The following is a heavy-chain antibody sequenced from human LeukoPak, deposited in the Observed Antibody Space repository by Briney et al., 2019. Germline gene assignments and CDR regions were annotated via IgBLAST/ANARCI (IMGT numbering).Heavy chain of an antibody. D-gene: IGHD2-15*01. CDR1: GFTFSSYG. Sequence: GGSLRLSCAASGFTFSSYGMHWVRQAPGKGLEWVAVIWYDGSNKYYADSVKGRFTISRDNSKNTLYLQMNSLRAEDTAVYYCARDIVRRTPRYGMDVWGQGTTVTVSS. CDR2: IWYDGSNK. CDR3: ARDIVRRTPRYGMDV. V-gene: IGHV3-33*01. J-gene: IGHJ6*02.